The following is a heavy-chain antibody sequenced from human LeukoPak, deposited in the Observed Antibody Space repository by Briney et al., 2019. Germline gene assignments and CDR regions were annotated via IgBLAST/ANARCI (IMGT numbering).Heavy chain of an antibody. CDR2: IYTSGST. J-gene: IGHJ4*02. V-gene: IGHV4-4*07. D-gene: IGHD3-3*01. CDR1: GGSISSYY. Sequence: PSETLSLTCTVSGGSISSYYWSWIRQPAGKGLEWIGRIYTSGSTNYNPSLKSRVTISVGKSKNQFSLKLSSVTAADTAVYYCARDPIFGVALDYWGQGTLVTVSS. CDR3: ARDPIFGVALDY.